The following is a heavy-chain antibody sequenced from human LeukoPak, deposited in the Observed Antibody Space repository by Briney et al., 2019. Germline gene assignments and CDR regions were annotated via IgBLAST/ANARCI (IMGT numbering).Heavy chain of an antibody. CDR2: IIPIFGAA. CDR3: ARSHIGYCSSTSCPAAWFDP. CDR1: GGTFSSYA. J-gene: IGHJ5*02. Sequence: SVKVSCKASGGTFSSYAISWVRQAPGQGLEWMGRIIPIFGAANYAQKFQGRVTITTDESTSTAYMELSGLRSEDTAVYYCARSHIGYCSSTSCPAAWFDPWGQGTLVTVSS. D-gene: IGHD2-2*01. V-gene: IGHV1-69*05.